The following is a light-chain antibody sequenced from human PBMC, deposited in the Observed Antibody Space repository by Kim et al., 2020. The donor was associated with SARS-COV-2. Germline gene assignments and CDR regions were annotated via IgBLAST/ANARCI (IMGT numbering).Light chain of an antibody. Sequence: VSPGESVTLSCRASQRVSTNLAWYQQKPGQGPRLLMFGAFTRTTGIPARFSGSGSGTEFTLPISSLQSEDFAVYYCQQYENWPRTFGQGTKVDIK. CDR1: QRVSTN. V-gene: IGKV3D-15*01. CDR2: GAF. J-gene: IGKJ1*01. CDR3: QQYENWPRT.